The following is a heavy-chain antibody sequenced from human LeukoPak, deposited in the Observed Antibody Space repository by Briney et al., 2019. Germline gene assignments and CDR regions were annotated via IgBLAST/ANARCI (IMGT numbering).Heavy chain of an antibody. CDR1: GFTFSSYS. V-gene: IGHV3-21*01. J-gene: IGHJ5*02. CDR2: ISSSSSSYI. D-gene: IGHD1-26*01. CDR3: ARDVVGATTWFDP. Sequence: PGGSLRLSCAASGFTFSSYSMNWVRQAPGKGLEWVSSISSSSSSYIYYADSVKGRFTISRDNAKNSLYLQMNSLRVEDTAVYYCARDVVGATTWFDPWGQGTLVTVSS.